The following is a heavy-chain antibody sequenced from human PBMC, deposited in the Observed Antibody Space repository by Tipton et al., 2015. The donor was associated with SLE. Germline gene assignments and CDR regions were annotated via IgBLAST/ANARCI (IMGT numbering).Heavy chain of an antibody. CDR1: GGSFSGYY. CDR2: INHIGST. J-gene: IGHJ3*02. V-gene: IGHV4-34*01. D-gene: IGHD1-26*01. CDR3: ARIVGARWAFDI. Sequence: TLSLTCAVYGGSFSGYYWSWIRQPPGKGLEWIGEINHIGSTNYNPSFKSRVSISVDTSKNQFSLKLSSVTAADTAVYYCARIVGARWAFDIWGQGTMVTVSS.